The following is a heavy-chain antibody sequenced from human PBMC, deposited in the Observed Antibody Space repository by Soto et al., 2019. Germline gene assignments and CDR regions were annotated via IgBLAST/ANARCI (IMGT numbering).Heavy chain of an antibody. D-gene: IGHD2-15*01. V-gene: IGHV4-39*01. CDR2: PYYRGNT. CDR3: ARGGGSTFTWVDP. CDR1: GGSISSFNYF. J-gene: IGHJ5*02. Sequence: QLQLQESGPGLVKPSETLSLTCTVSGGSISSFNYFWGWIRQPPGKGLDWIGSPYYRGNTYSNPSLQSRVTMSVDTAKKQRPRPLRSVTAADTAVYYCARGGGSTFTWVDPWGQGTLVTVSP.